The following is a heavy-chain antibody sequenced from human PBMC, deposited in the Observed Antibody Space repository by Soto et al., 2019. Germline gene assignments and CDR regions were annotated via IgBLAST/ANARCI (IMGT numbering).Heavy chain of an antibody. V-gene: IGHV1-69*01. J-gene: IGHJ3*02. D-gene: IGHD6-6*01. CDR1: GGTFSSHA. CDR3: PGRHPAGASNSFTDAFDI. CDR2: IVPIFGRA. Sequence: QVQLVQSGAGVKKPGPSVKVSCKACGGTFSSHAISWVRQAPRHGLEWMGGIVPIFGRAIYAQKFQRAVTLTADGSTSTAYGELSSLSSDDTAVSSSPGRHPAGASNSFTDAFDIWGQGTMVTVSS.